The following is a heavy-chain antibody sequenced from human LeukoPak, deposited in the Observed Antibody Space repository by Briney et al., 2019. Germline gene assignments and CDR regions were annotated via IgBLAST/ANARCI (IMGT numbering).Heavy chain of an antibody. V-gene: IGHV1-2*06. J-gene: IGHJ4*02. CDR2: INPNSGGT. D-gene: IGHD2-15*01. CDR1: GYTFTGYY. CDR3: AREENCSGGSCYYY. Sequence: ASLKVSCKASGYTFTGYYMHWVRQAPGQGLEWMGRINPNSGGTNYAQKFQGRVTMTRDTSISTAYMELSRLRSDGTAVYYCAREENCSGGSCYYYWGQGTLVTVSS.